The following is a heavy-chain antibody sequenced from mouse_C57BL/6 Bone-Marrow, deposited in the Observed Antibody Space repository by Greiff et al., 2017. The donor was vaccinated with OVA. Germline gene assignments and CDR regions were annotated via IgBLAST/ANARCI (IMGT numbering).Heavy chain of an antibody. Sequence: EVKLMESGGDLVKPGGSLKLSCAASGFTFSSYGMSWVRQTPDKRLEWVATISSGGSYTYYPDSVKGRFTISRDNAKNTLYLQMSGLKSEDTAMYYCARHRLPFDYWGQGTTLTVSS. CDR2: ISSGGSYT. J-gene: IGHJ2*01. D-gene: IGHD2-10*01. CDR1: GFTFSSYG. CDR3: ARHRLPFDY. V-gene: IGHV5-6*01.